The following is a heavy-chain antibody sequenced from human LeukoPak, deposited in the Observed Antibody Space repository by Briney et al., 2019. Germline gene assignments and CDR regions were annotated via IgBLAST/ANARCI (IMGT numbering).Heavy chain of an antibody. V-gene: IGHV1-18*01. CDR2: ISAYNGNT. CDR3: ASESYSSGWYPQGKYYYYYGMDV. D-gene: IGHD6-19*01. CDR1: GYTFTSYG. Sequence: ASVKVSCKASGYTFTSYGISWVRQAPGQGLEWMGWISAYNGNTNYAQKLQGRVTMTTDTSTSTAYMELRSLRSDDTAVYYCASESYSSGWYPQGKYYYYYGMDVWGQGTTVTVSS. J-gene: IGHJ6*02.